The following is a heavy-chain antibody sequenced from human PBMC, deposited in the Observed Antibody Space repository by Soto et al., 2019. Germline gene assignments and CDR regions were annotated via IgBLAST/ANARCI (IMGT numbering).Heavy chain of an antibody. V-gene: IGHV4-59*08. CDR1: GDSIIGYY. Sequence: SETLSLTCTVSGDSIIGYYWIWIRQPPGKGLEWIGYIYHSGSTNYNPSLKSRVTVSVDTSKNQFSLKVNSVTAADTAVYYCARGLLDYYYMDVWGKGTTVTVSS. D-gene: IGHD3-10*01. CDR2: IYHSGST. J-gene: IGHJ6*03. CDR3: ARGLLDYYYMDV.